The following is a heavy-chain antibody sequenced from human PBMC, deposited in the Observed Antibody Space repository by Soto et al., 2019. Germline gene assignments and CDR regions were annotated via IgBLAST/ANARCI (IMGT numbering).Heavy chain of an antibody. CDR2: IYHSGST. V-gene: IGHV4-4*02. CDR1: SGSISSSNW. CDR3: ARLPGGRAVTTRAFDI. D-gene: IGHD4-17*01. Sequence: QVQLQESGPGLVKPSGTLSLTCAVSSGSISSSNWWSWVRQPPGKGLEWIGEIYHSGSTNYNPSLKSRATISVDKSKNQFSLKLSSVTAADTAVYYCARLPGGRAVTTRAFDIWGQGTMVTVSS. J-gene: IGHJ3*02.